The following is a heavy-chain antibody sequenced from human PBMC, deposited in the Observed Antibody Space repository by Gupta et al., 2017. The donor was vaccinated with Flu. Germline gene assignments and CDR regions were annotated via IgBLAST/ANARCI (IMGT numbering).Heavy chain of an antibody. D-gene: IGHD1-26*01. CDR3: ARKGGAGKYYDYFDF. CDR2: SIYRGNT. J-gene: IGHJ4*02. V-gene: IGHV4-39*01. Sequence: WGGSGRAPGKELEWIAISIYRGNTFDNPALESRVTISADTSKNQFFLNLSSVTASDAAGYYCARKGGAGKYYDYFDFWGQGTLVSVSS.